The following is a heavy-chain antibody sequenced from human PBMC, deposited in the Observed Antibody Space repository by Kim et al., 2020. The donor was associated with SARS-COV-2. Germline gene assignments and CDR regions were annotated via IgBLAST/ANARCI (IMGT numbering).Heavy chain of an antibody. Sequence: SETLSLTCAVYGGSFSGYYWSWIRQPPGKGLEWIGEINHSGSTNYNPSLKSRVTISVDTSKNQFSLKLSSVTAADTAVYYCARGEGYGGNSGHFDLWGRGTLVTVSS. CDR1: GGSFSGYY. V-gene: IGHV4-34*01. CDR3: ARGEGYGGNSGHFDL. J-gene: IGHJ2*01. CDR2: INHSGST. D-gene: IGHD4-17*01.